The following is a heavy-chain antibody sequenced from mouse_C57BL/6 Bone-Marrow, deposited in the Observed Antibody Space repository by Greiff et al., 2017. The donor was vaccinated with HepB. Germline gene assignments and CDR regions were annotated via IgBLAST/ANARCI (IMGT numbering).Heavy chain of an antibody. CDR3: AHSSGYNY. CDR1: GYAFSSSW. J-gene: IGHJ2*01. V-gene: IGHV1-82*01. D-gene: IGHD3-2*02. Sequence: VQLQQSGPELVKPGASVKISCKASGYAFSSSWMNWVKQRPGKGLEWIGRIYPGDGDTNYNGKFKGKATLTADKSSSTAYMQLSSLTSEDSAVYFCAHSSGYNYWGQGTTLTVSS. CDR2: IYPGDGDT.